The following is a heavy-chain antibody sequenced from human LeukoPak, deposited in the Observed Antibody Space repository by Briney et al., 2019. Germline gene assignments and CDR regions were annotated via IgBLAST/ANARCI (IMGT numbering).Heavy chain of an antibody. D-gene: IGHD3-22*01. CDR1: GYTFTSYD. CDR2: MNPNSGNT. CDR3: ARGGEHYESSGYYADY. V-gene: IGHV1-8*01. J-gene: IGHJ4*02. Sequence: ASVKVSCKASGYTFTSYDINWVRQATGQGLEWMGWMNPNSGNTGYAQRFQGRVTMTRNTSISTAYMELSSLRSEDTALYYCARGGEHYESSGYYADYWGQGTLVTVSS.